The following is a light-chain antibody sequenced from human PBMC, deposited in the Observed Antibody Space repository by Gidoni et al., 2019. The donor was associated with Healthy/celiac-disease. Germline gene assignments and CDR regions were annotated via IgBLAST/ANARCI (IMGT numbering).Light chain of an antibody. V-gene: IGLV2-23*01. CDR3: CSYAGSSTPVV. Sequence: QSALTQPASVSGPPGQPITISCTGTSSDVGSYNLVSWYQQHPGKAPKLMIYEGSKRPSGVSNRFSGSKSCNTASLTISGLQADDEADYYCCSYAGSSTPVVFGGGTKLTVL. J-gene: IGLJ2*01. CDR2: EGS. CDR1: SSDVGSYNL.